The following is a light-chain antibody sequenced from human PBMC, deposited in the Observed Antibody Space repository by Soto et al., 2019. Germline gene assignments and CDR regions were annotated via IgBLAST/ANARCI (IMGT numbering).Light chain of an antibody. V-gene: IGLV2-23*01. CDR3: CSYAGTNTFV. J-gene: IGLJ1*01. CDR1: SSDVGSYNL. CDR2: EGN. Sequence: QSALTQPASVSGSPRQSITISCTGTSSDVGSYNLVSWYQQHPGKAPKLMIYEGNKRPSGVSNRFSGSKSANTASLTISGLQTEDEAYYYCCSYAGTNTFVFGTGTKLTVL.